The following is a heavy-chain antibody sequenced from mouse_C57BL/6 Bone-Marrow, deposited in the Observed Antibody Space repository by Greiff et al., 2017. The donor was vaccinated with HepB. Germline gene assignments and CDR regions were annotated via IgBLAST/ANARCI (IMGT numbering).Heavy chain of an antibody. V-gene: IGHV1-69*01. Sequence: QVQLQQSGAELVMPGASVKLSCKASGYTFTSYWMHWVKHRPGQGLEWIGEIDPSDSYTNYNQKFKGKSTLTVDKSSSTAYMQLSSLTSEDSAVYYCAYGNYVAMDYWGQGTSVTVSS. CDR2: IDPSDSYT. D-gene: IGHD2-1*01. CDR3: AYGNYVAMDY. CDR1: GYTFTSYW. J-gene: IGHJ4*01.